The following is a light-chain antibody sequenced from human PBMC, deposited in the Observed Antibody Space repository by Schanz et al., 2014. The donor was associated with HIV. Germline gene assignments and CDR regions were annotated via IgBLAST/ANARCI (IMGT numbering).Light chain of an antibody. J-gene: IGKJ4*01. CDR3: QQAYDPPFT. V-gene: IGKV1-39*01. CDR1: QDISNY. CDR2: DGS. Sequence: DLQMTQSPSSLSASVGDRVTITCQASQDISNYLNWYQQKPGKAPNLLMYDGSTPQSGVPSRFSGRGSGTDFTLTITSVQPDDFATYYCQQAYDPPFTFGGGTKV.